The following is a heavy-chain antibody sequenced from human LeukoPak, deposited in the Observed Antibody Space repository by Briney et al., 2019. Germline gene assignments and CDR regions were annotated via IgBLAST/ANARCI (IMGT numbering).Heavy chain of an antibody. D-gene: IGHD3-10*01. J-gene: IGHJ6*03. CDR1: GGTFSGYA. CDR2: IIPIFGTA. CDR3: ARVVRGISRYYYYYYMDV. V-gene: IGHV1-69*05. Sequence: EASVKVSCKASGGTFSGYAISWVRQAPGQGLEWMGGIIPIFGTANYAQKFQGRVTITTDESTSTAYMELSSLRSEDTAVYYCARVVRGISRYYYYYYMDVWGKGTTVTVSS.